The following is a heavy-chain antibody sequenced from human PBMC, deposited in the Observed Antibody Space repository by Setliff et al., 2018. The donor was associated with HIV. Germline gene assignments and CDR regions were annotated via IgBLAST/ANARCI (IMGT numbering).Heavy chain of an antibody. D-gene: IGHD3-16*01. CDR2: IHASGTT. V-gene: IGHV4-4*09. J-gene: IGHJ4*02. Sequence: SETLSLTCTVSAGSISAYYWSWIRQPPGKGLEWIGFIHASGTTKDNPSLKSRLTISVDMSKNKFSLKLSSVTAADTAVYYCARGGGTGSFDYWGQGTLVTVSS. CDR1: AGSISAYY. CDR3: ARGGGTGSFDY.